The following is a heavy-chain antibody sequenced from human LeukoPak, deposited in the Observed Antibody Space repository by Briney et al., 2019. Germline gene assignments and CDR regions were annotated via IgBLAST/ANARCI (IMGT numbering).Heavy chain of an antibody. CDR3: ARDNYYMDV. CDR2: IYYSGST. Sequence: SETLSLTCTVSGGSISSHYWSWIRQPPGKGLEWIGYIYYSGSTNYNPSLKSRVTISVDTSKNQFSLKLSSVTAADTAVYYCARDNYYMDVWGKGTTVTVFS. V-gene: IGHV4-59*11. CDR1: GGSISSHY. J-gene: IGHJ6*03.